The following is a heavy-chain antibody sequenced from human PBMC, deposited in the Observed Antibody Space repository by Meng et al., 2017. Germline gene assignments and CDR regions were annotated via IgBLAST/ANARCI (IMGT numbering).Heavy chain of an antibody. V-gene: IGHV4-4*02. CDR3: ARGSGYSYGFNWYFDL. J-gene: IGHJ2*01. CDR1: GGSISSSNG. CDR2: IYHSGST. Sequence: QGRWQEAGPGRVKPSGTLSLTCAVSGGSISSSNGWSWVRQPPGKGLEWIGEIYHSGSTNYNPSLKSRVTISVDKSKNQFSLKLSSVTAADTAVYYCARGSGYSYGFNWYFDLWGRGTLVTVSS. D-gene: IGHD5-18*01.